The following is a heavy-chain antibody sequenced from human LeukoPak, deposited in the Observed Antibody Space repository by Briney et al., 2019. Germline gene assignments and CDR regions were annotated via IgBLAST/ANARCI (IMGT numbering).Heavy chain of an antibody. D-gene: IGHD2-15*01. Sequence: ASVKVSCKASGYTFTSYGISWVRQATGQGLEWMGWISAYNGNTNYAQKLQGRVTMTTDTSTSTAYMELRSLRSDDTAVYYCARAGYCSGGSCYRALNFYYYGMDVWGQGTTVTVSS. CDR2: ISAYNGNT. V-gene: IGHV1-18*01. CDR3: ARAGYCSGGSCYRALNFYYYGMDV. CDR1: GYTFTSYG. J-gene: IGHJ6*02.